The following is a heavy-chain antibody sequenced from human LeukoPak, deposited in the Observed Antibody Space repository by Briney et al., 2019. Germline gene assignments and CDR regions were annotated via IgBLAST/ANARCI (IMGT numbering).Heavy chain of an antibody. CDR1: GGSFSGYY. CDR2: INHSGST. D-gene: IGHD3-10*01. V-gene: IGHV4-34*01. J-gene: IGHJ6*02. Sequence: PSETLSLTCAVYGGSFSGYYWSWIRQPPGKGLEWIGEINHSGSTNYNPSLKSRVTISVDTSKNQFSLKLNSVTAADTAIYYCARDLSYYFGSGTSALDVWGQGTAVTVS. CDR3: ARDLSYYFGSGTSALDV.